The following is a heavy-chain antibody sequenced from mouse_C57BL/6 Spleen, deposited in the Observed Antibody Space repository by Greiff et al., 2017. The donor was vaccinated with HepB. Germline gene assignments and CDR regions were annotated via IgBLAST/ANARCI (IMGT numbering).Heavy chain of an antibody. Sequence: VQLQQPGAELVKPGASVKLSCKASGYTFTSYWMQWVKQRPGQGLEWIGEIDPSVSYTNYNQKFKGKATLTVDTSSSTAYMQLSSLTSEDSAVYYCARELRGGYWGQGTTLTVSS. CDR2: IDPSVSYT. CDR1: GYTFTSYW. J-gene: IGHJ2*01. CDR3: ARELRGGY. V-gene: IGHV1-50*01. D-gene: IGHD3-2*02.